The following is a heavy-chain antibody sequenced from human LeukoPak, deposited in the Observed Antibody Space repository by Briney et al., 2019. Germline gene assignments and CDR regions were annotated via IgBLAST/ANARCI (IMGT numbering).Heavy chain of an antibody. CDR2: ISSSGSTI. D-gene: IGHD3-22*01. J-gene: IGHJ4*02. CDR1: GFTFSAYY. V-gene: IGHV3-11*01. CDR3: ARVGGTDSSTTYFDY. Sequence: GGSLRLSCAASGFTFSAYYMSWIRQAPGKGLEGVSYISSSGSTIYYADSVKGRFTISRDNAKNSPYLQMNNLRAEDTAVYYCARVGGTDSSTTYFDYWGQGTLVTVSS.